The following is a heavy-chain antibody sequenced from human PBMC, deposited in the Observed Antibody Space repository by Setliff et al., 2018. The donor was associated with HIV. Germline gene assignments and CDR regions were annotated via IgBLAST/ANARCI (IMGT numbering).Heavy chain of an antibody. Sequence: PGESLKISCQGSGYSFTRYWIGWVRQMPGKGLEWVSRISPDGSVINYAGSVKGRFTISRDNAKNTLYLQMNGLRAEDTAVYYCVRGIVGASVFNYWGQGTQVTVSS. D-gene: IGHD1-26*01. J-gene: IGHJ4*02. CDR1: GYSFTRYW. V-gene: IGHV3-74*01. CDR2: ISPDGSVI. CDR3: VRGIVGASVFNY.